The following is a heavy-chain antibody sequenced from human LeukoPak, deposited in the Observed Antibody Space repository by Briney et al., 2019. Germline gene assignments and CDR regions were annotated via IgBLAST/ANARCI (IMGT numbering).Heavy chain of an antibody. CDR3: ARRRGYSSSWNY. Sequence: PSETLSLTCAVYGGSFSGYYWSWIRQPPGKGLEWIGEINHSGSTNYNPSLKSRVTISVDTSKNQFSLKLSSVTAADTAVYYCARRRGYSSSWNYWGQGTLVTVSS. V-gene: IGHV4-34*01. CDR2: INHSGST. J-gene: IGHJ4*02. CDR1: GGSFSGYY. D-gene: IGHD6-13*01.